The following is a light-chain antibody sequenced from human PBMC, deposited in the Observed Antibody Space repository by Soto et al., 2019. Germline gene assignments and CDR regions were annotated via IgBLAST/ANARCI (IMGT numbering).Light chain of an antibody. J-gene: IGKJ1*01. V-gene: IGKV3-11*01. Sequence: IVLTQSPATLSLSPGGRATLSCRASQSVSGYLAWYQQKPGQAPRLLIYDASNRVIGIPGRFSGSGSGTDFSLTISSLEPEDFAVYYCQQRSNWPWTFGQGTKVDIK. CDR2: DAS. CDR1: QSVSGY. CDR3: QQRSNWPWT.